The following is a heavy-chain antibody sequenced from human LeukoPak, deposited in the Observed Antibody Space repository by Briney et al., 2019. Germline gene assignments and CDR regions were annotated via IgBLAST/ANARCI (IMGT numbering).Heavy chain of an antibody. V-gene: IGHV1-2*02. D-gene: IGHD3-10*01. CDR1: GYTFTGCY. CDR3: ARDRSSVGEGIFDP. J-gene: IGHJ5*02. CDR2: INPNSGGT. Sequence: ASVKVSCKASGYTFTGCYMHWVRQAPGQGLEWMGWINPNSGGTNYAQKFQGRVTMTRDTSISTAYMELSRLRSDDTAVYYCARDRSSVGEGIFDPWGQGTLVTVSS.